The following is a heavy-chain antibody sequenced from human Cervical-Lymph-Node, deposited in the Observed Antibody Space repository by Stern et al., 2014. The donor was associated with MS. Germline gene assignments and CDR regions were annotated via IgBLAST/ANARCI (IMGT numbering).Heavy chain of an antibody. CDR2: IYYSGST. CDR1: GGSISSYS. Sequence: QVQLQESGPGLVKPSETLSLTCTVSGGSISSYSWSWIRQPPGQGLEWIGYIYYSGSTHYNPSPKCRVTISVDTSKNQFSLKLSSVTAADTAVYYCARGATQAFDPWGQGTLVTVSS. V-gene: IGHV4-59*01. J-gene: IGHJ5*02. CDR3: ARGATQAFDP.